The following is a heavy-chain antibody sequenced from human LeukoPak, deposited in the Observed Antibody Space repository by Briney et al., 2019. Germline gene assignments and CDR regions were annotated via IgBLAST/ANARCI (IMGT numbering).Heavy chain of an antibody. V-gene: IGHV3-9*01. CDR3: AKARIAAAGTDPFDY. Sequence: GGSLRLSCAASGFTFDDYAMHWVRQAPGKGLEWVSGISWNSGNIGYADSVKGRFTISRDNAKNSLYLQMNSLRAEDTALYYCAKARIAAAGTDPFDYWGQGTLVTVSS. CDR1: GFTFDDYA. CDR2: ISWNSGNI. J-gene: IGHJ4*02. D-gene: IGHD6-13*01.